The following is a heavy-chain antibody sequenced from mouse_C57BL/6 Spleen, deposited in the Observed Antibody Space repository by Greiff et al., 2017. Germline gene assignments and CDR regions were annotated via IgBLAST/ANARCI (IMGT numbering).Heavy chain of an antibody. CDR2: ISDGGSYT. CDR3: ARSGSIFYYAMDY. V-gene: IGHV5-4*01. Sequence: EVQGVESGGGLVKPGGSLKLSCAASGFTFSSYAMSWVRQTPEKRLEWVATISDGGSYTYYPDNVKGRFTISRDNAKNNLYLQMSHLKSEDTAMYYCARSGSIFYYAMDYWGQGTSVTVSS. J-gene: IGHJ4*01. CDR1: GFTFSSYA. D-gene: IGHD1-1*01.